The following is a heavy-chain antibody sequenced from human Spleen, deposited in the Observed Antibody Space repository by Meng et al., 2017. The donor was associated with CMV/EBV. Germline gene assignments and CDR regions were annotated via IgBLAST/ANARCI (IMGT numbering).Heavy chain of an antibody. D-gene: IGHD2-15*01. CDR2: TGGSGLTS. V-gene: IGHV3-23*01. Sequence: GESLKISCEASGFTFKNNAMSWDRQAPGKGLEWVSVTGGSGLTSRYADSVKGRFTISRDNSKNTLYLEMNSLKVDDTGVYYCAKSPRYCYGGDCYGTDLLLDYWGQGTLVTVS. J-gene: IGHJ4*02. CDR3: AKSPRYCYGGDCYGTDLLLDY. CDR1: GFTFKNNA.